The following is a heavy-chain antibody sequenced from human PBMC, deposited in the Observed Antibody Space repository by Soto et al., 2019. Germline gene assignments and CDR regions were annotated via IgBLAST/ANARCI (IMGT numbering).Heavy chain of an antibody. Sequence: EVQLLESGGGLVQPGGSLSLSCAASAFTFNNYAMSWVRQAPGKGLEWVSGIGGSGRTTYYVDSVKGRFTISRDNSINTLFLQMNSLRAEDTAVYYCAKSRYSYSSGDFYDYWGQGTLVTVSS. CDR1: AFTFNNYA. CDR2: IGGSGRTT. J-gene: IGHJ4*02. V-gene: IGHV3-23*01. D-gene: IGHD3-22*01. CDR3: AKSRYSYSSGDFYDY.